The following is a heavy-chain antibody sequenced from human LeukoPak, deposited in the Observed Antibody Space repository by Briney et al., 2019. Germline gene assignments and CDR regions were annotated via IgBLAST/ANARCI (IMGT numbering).Heavy chain of an antibody. CDR2: VNPTSGGT. D-gene: IGHD3-22*01. CDR3: ARVYYYYDSSGILTLYFDY. V-gene: IGHV1-2*02. J-gene: IGHJ4*02. CDR1: GYFFTGYF. Sequence: GASVKVSCEVSGYFFTGYFIHWVRQAPGQGLEWMGWVNPTSGGTNYAQKFQGRVTMTRDTSISTAYMELSRLRSDDTAVYYCARVYYYYDSSGILTLYFDYWGQGTLVTVSS.